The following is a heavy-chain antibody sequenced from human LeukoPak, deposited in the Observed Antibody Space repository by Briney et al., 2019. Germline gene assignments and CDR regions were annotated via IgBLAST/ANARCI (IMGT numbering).Heavy chain of an antibody. J-gene: IGHJ6*03. V-gene: IGHV3-30*04. CDR1: GFTFSSYA. CDR3: ARDGSGGSGLYYYYYMDV. D-gene: IGHD2-15*01. Sequence: PGGSLRLSCAASGFTFSSYAMHWVRQAPGKGLEWVAVISYDGSNKYYADSVKGRFTISRDNSKNTLYLQMNSLRAEDTAVYYCARDGSGGSGLYYYYYMDVWGKGTTVTISS. CDR2: ISYDGSNK.